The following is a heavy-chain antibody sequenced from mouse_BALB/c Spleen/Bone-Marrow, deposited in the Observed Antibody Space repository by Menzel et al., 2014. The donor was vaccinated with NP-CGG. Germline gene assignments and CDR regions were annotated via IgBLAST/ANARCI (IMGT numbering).Heavy chain of an antibody. CDR3: ARLGHYGYHDK. Sequence: EVKLMESGGGLVQPGGSLNLACVASGFDFGRSWMSWARQAPGKGLEWIGEINPGSRTINYSPSLKDKFIISRDNGKNTLYLQMSKVRSEDTALYYCARLGHYGYHDKWGQGTTLTVSS. D-gene: IGHD1-2*01. CDR1: GFDFGRSW. J-gene: IGHJ2*01. V-gene: IGHV4-2*02. CDR2: INPGSRTI.